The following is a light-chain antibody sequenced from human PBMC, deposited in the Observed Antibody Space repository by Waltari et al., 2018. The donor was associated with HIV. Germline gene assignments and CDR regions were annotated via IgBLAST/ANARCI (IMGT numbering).Light chain of an antibody. CDR1: QSFSSY. CDR2: DAS. V-gene: IGKV3-11*01. Sequence: EIVLTQSPATLSLSPGERATLPCRASQSFSSYLAWYQQKPGQVPRLLIYDASNRATGIPARFSGSGSGTDFTLTISSLEPEDFALYYCQQRGNWPWTFGQGTKVEIK. J-gene: IGKJ1*01. CDR3: QQRGNWPWT.